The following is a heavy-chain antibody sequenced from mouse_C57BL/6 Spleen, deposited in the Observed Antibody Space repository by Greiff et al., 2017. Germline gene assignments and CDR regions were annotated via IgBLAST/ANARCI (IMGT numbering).Heavy chain of an antibody. CDR3: ASQIYDGYSYYFDY. V-gene: IGHV1-55*01. D-gene: IGHD2-3*01. CDR2: IYPGSGST. J-gene: IGHJ2*01. Sequence: VQLQQPGAELVKPGASVKMSCKASGYTFTSYWITWVKQRPGQGLEWIGDIYPGSGSTNYNDKFKCKATLTVDTSSSTAYMQLRSLTSEDSAVXYCASQIYDGYSYYFDYWGQGTTLTVSS. CDR1: GYTFTSYW.